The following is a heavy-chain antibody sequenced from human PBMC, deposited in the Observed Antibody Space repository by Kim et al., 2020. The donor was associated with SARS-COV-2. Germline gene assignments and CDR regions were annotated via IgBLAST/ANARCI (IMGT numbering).Heavy chain of an antibody. Sequence: SETLSLTCTVSGGSISSYYWSWIRQPPGQGLEWNGYIYYSGSTNYNSSLKIRVTVSVDTSKNKFSLNLSFVTAADAAVYYCARWDYEGSCYYLGAFDCWG. CDR2: IYYSGST. J-gene: IGHJ3*01. D-gene: IGHD3-22*01. CDR3: ARWDYEGSCYYLGAFDC. CDR1: GGSISSYY. V-gene: IGHV4-59*01.